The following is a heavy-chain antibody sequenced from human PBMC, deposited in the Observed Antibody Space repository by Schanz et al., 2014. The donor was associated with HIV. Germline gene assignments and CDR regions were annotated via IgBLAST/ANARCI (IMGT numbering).Heavy chain of an antibody. D-gene: IGHD3-22*01. V-gene: IGHV4-34*01. CDR2: INHSGSS. CDR3: ARGTLDLEYYDSSDFYSWYLDH. CDR1: GFTFNNYA. J-gene: IGHJ4*02. Sequence: VQLLEFGGGLVRPGESLRLSCLASGFTFNNYAMSWVRQSPGKGLEWIGEINHSGSSNYNPSLKGRVTISVDTSKKQFSLRLTSVTAADTAVYYCARGTLDLEYYDSSDFYSWYLDHWGQGTLVTVSS.